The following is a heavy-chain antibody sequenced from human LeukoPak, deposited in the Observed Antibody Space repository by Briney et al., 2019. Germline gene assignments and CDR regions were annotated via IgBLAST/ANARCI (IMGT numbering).Heavy chain of an antibody. V-gene: IGHV3-23*01. D-gene: IGHD1-1*01. J-gene: IGHJ4*02. Sequence: GGSLRLSCAGSGFTFSSNPLSWVRQAPGKGLEWVSAINPSGGNTYYADSVRGRFTISIDNSKNTLYLQMNTLRAEDTAVYYCATTKQARRYFDYWGQGTLVTVSS. CDR1: GFTFSSNP. CDR3: ATTKQARRYFDY. CDR2: INPSGGNT.